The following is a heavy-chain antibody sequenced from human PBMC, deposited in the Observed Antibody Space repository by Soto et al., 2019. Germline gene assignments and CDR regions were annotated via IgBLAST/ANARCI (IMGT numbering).Heavy chain of an antibody. CDR1: GGSISSGGYS. CDR2: IYHSGST. J-gene: IGHJ1*01. CDR3: ATYTHGYFQH. Sequence: SETLSLTCAVSGGSISSGGYSWSWIRRPPGKGLEWIGYIYHSGSTYYNPSPKSRVTISVDRSKNQFSLKLSSVTAADTAVYYCATYTHGYFQHWGQGTLVNVSS. D-gene: IGHD2-2*02. V-gene: IGHV4-30-2*01.